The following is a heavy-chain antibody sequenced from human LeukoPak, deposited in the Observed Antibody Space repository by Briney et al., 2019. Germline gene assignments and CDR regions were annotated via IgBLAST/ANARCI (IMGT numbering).Heavy chain of an antibody. CDR1: GFTFSNYG. CDR2: ISYDGNNK. D-gene: IGHD2-15*01. V-gene: IGHV3-30*18. CDR3: AKGVDYCSGGSCPADY. J-gene: IGHJ4*02. Sequence: GRSLRLSCAASGFTFSNYGIHWVRQAPGKGLEWVAVISYDGNNKYCADSVKGRFTISRDNSKNTLFLQMNSLRAEDTAVYYCAKGVDYCSGGSCPADYWGPGTLVTVSS.